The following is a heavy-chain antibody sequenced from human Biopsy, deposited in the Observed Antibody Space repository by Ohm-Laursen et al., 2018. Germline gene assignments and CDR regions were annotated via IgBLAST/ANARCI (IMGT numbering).Heavy chain of an antibody. Sequence: SETLSLTCAVYGGSLSSYYWRWTRQPPGKGLGWIGEINHNGSTDSKPSLESRFAISAHTSKNHFSLNLYSVTAADPAVYFCARGLPRIAPMVRGRRTWFDPWGQGTLVTVSS. V-gene: IGHV4-34*01. J-gene: IGHJ5*02. CDR2: INHNGST. CDR1: GGSLSSYY. CDR3: ARGLPRIAPMVRGRRTWFDP. D-gene: IGHD3-10*01.